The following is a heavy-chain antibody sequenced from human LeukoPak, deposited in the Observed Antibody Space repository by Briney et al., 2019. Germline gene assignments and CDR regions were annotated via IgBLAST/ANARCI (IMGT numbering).Heavy chain of an antibody. Sequence: GASVKVSCKASGYTFTGYYMHWVRQAPGQGLEWMGGIIPIFGTVNYAQKFQGRVTITADESTSTAYMELSSLRSEDTAVYYCARDSLRRGRRLGGYYYGMDVWGKGTMVTVSS. D-gene: IGHD2-15*01. V-gene: IGHV1-69*13. CDR1: GYTFTGYY. J-gene: IGHJ6*04. CDR3: ARDSLRRGRRLGGYYYGMDV. CDR2: IIPIFGTV.